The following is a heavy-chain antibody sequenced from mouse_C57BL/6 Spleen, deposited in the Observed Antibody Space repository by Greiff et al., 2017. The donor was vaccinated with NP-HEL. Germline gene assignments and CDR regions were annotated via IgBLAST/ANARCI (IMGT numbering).Heavy chain of an antibody. V-gene: IGHV1-52*01. CDR1: GYTFTSYW. CDR3: ARTTVVEGGRAMDY. D-gene: IGHD1-1*01. Sequence: QVQLQQPGAELVRPGSSVKLSCKASGYTFTSYWMHWVKQRPIQGLEWIGNIDPSDSETHYNQKFKDKATLTVDKSSSTAYMQLSSLTSEDSAVYYCARTTVVEGGRAMDYWGQGTSVTVSS. CDR2: IDPSDSET. J-gene: IGHJ4*01.